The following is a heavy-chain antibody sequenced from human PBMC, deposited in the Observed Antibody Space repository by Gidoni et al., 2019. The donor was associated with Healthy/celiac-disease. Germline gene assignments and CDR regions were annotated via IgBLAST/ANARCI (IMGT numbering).Heavy chain of an antibody. CDR3: ARGVATDYYYYYYMDV. Sequence: QVQLVQSGAEVKKPGSSVKVSCKASGGTFSRYAISWVGQAPGQGLEWMGGIIPIFGTANYAQKFQGRVTITADESTSTAYMELSSLRSEDTAVYYCARGVATDYYYYYYMDVWGKGTTVTVSS. CDR2: IIPIFGTA. CDR1: GGTFSRYA. D-gene: IGHD5-12*01. V-gene: IGHV1-69*01. J-gene: IGHJ6*03.